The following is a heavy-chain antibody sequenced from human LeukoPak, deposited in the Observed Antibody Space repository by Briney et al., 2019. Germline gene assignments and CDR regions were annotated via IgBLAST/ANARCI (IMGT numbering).Heavy chain of an antibody. J-gene: IGHJ1*01. Sequence: SETLSLTCAVYGGSFSGYYWSWIRQPPGKGLEWIGEINHSGSTNYNPSLKSRVTISVDTSKNQFSRKLSSVTAADTAVYYCARGYGVVVVVAATSHAEYFQHWGQGTLVTVSS. CDR2: INHSGST. V-gene: IGHV4-34*01. CDR1: GGSFSGYY. CDR3: ARGYGVVVVVAATSHAEYFQH. D-gene: IGHD2-15*01.